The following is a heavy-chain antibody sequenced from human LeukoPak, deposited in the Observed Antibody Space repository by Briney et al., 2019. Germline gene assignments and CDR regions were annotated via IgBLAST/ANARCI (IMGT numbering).Heavy chain of an antibody. V-gene: IGHV4-34*01. D-gene: IGHD6-19*01. Sequence: SETLSLTCAVYGGSFSGYYWSWIRQPPGKGLEWIGEIKHSGSTNYNPSLKSRVTISVDTSKNQFSLKLSSVTAADTAVYYCARLGEVAGSDYWGQGTLVTVSS. J-gene: IGHJ4*02. CDR2: IKHSGST. CDR3: ARLGEVAGSDY. CDR1: GGSFSGYY.